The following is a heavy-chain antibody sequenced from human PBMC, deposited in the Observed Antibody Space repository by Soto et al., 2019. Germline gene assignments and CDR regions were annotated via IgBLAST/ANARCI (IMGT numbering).Heavy chain of an antibody. Sequence: GGSLRLSCAASGFTFSSYGMHWVRQAPGKGLEWVAVISYDGSNKYYADSVKGRFTISRDNSKNTLYLQMNSLRAEDTAVYYCAKLAAFTPPRAVVAAADYFDYWGQGTLVTVSS. D-gene: IGHD2-15*01. CDR3: AKLAAFTPPRAVVAAADYFDY. J-gene: IGHJ4*02. V-gene: IGHV3-30*18. CDR1: GFTFSSYG. CDR2: ISYDGSNK.